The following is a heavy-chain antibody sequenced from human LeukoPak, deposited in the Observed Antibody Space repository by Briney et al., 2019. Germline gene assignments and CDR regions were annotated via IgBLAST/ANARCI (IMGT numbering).Heavy chain of an antibody. CDR1: GGSISSSSYY. D-gene: IGHD3-3*01. V-gene: IGHV4-39*02. J-gene: IGHJ4*02. CDR3: ARETPFWSGFVFDY. Sequence: SETLSLTCTVSGGSISSSSYYWGWIRQPPGKGLEWIGSIYYSGSTYYNPSLKSRVTISVDTSKNQFSLKLSSVTAADTAVYYCARETPFWSGFVFDYWGQGTLVTVSS. CDR2: IYYSGST.